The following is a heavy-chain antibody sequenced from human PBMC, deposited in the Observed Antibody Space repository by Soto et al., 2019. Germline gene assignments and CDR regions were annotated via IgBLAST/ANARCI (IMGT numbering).Heavy chain of an antibody. CDR3: AKERMLLWFGQFNV. V-gene: IGHV3-23*01. J-gene: IGHJ4*02. Sequence: EVKLLESGGGLVQPGGSLRLSCEASGFSFSNFALGWVRQAPGKGLEWGSSITGRGGSAFYADSVKGRFTVSRDNSKSKLSLQMNSLRAEDTAVYYCAKERMLLWFGQFNVWGQGALVTVSS. CDR1: GFSFSNFA. CDR2: ITGRGGSA. D-gene: IGHD3-10*01.